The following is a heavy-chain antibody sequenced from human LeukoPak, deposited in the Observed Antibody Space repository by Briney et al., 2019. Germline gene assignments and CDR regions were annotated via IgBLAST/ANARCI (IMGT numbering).Heavy chain of an antibody. CDR3: APGGYCSGGSCYKEYFQH. D-gene: IGHD2-15*01. J-gene: IGHJ1*01. Sequence: GGSLRLSCAASGFTFSSYWMSWVRQAPGKGLEWVANIKQDGSEKYYVDSVKGRFTISRDNARNTLYLQMNSLRAEDTAAYYCAPGGYCSGGSCYKEYFQHWGQGTLVTVSS. CDR2: IKQDGSEK. CDR1: GFTFSSYW. V-gene: IGHV3-7*01.